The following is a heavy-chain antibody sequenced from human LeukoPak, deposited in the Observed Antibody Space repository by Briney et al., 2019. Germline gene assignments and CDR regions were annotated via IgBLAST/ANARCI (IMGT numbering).Heavy chain of an antibody. J-gene: IGHJ6*04. V-gene: IGHV1-3*01. Sequence: ASVKVSCKASGYTFTSYAMHWVRQAPGQRLEWMGWINAGNGNTKYSQKFQGRVTITRDTSASTAYMELSSLRSDDTAVYYCARDIVVVPAAMPFYGMDVWGKGTTVTVSS. CDR1: GYTFTSYA. D-gene: IGHD2-2*01. CDR3: ARDIVVVPAAMPFYGMDV. CDR2: INAGNGNT.